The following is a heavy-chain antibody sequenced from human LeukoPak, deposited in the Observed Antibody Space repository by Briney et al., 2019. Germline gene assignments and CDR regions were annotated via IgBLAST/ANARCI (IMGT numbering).Heavy chain of an antibody. D-gene: IGHD3-10*01. CDR2: ISYDGSNK. Sequence: GGSLRLSSAASGFTFSSYAMHWVRQAPGKGLEWVAVISYDGSNKYYADSVKGRFTISRDNSKNTLYLQMNSLRAEDTAMYYCARGLQRLWFGGYDAFNIWGQGTMVTVSS. V-gene: IGHV3-30-3*01. CDR3: ARGLQRLWFGGYDAFNI. CDR1: GFTFSSYA. J-gene: IGHJ3*02.